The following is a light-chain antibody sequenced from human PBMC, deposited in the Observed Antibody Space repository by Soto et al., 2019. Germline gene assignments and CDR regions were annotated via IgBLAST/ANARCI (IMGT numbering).Light chain of an antibody. Sequence: QSALTQPASVSGSPGQSITISCTGTSSDVGRYNYVSWYQQHPGEVPKLLIYDVSNRPSGVSDRFSGSKSGNTASLTISGLQAGDGAGYYCSSHTARSTWVFGGGTQLTVL. V-gene: IGLV2-14*01. CDR1: SSDVGRYNY. CDR2: DVS. J-gene: IGLJ3*02. CDR3: SSHTARSTWV.